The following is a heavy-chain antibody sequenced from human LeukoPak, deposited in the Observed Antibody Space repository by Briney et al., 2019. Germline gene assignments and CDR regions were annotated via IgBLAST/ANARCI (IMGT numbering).Heavy chain of an antibody. D-gene: IGHD1-26*01. CDR3: ASGFVGATFA. J-gene: IGHJ4*02. CDR1: GYTFTSYD. V-gene: IGHV1-8*01. Sequence: ASVKVSCKASGYTFTSYDINWMRKATGQGLERMGWMNPNSGNTGYAQKFQGRVTMTRNTSISTAYMELSSLRSEATAAYYCASGFVGATFAWGQGTLVTVSS. CDR2: MNPNSGNT.